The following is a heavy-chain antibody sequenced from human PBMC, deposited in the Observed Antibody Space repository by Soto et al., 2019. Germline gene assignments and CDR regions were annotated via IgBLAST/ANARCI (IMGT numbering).Heavy chain of an antibody. Sequence: QVQLVESGGGLVKPGGSLRLSCAASGFTFSDYYMSWIRQAPGKGLESLSYISGSSSDTNYADSVRGRFTISRDNAKNSLSLQMNSLRPVHTAMYLCATGPRRLSDWGQGTLVIVSS. D-gene: IGHD3-3*01. J-gene: IGHJ4*02. CDR2: ISGSSSDT. CDR3: ATGPRRLSD. CDR1: GFTFSDYY. V-gene: IGHV3-11*05.